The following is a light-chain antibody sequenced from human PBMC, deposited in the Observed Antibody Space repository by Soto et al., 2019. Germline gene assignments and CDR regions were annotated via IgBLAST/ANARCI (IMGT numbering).Light chain of an antibody. CDR1: SSDVGGYNY. Sequence: QSALTQPASVSGSPGQSITISCTGTSSDVGGYNYGSWYQQHPGKAPRLMIYEVSNRPSGVSNRFSGSKSANTASLTISGLQTEDEADYYCSSYRSGATITFGTGTKVTVL. CDR2: EVS. V-gene: IGLV2-14*01. CDR3: SSYRSGATIT. J-gene: IGLJ1*01.